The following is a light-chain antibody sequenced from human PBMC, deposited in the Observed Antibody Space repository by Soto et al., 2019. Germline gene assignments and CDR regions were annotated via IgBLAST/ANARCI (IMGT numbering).Light chain of an antibody. CDR2: DAS. CDR3: QQYNSYRT. V-gene: IGKV1-5*01. CDR1: QSISRW. J-gene: IGKJ1*01. Sequence: DIQMTQSPSTLSASVGDRVTITCRARQSISRWLAWYQQKPGKAPKLLIYDASILESGVPSRFTGSGSGTEFTLTISSLQPDDFETYYCQQYNSYRTFGQGTKVEIK.